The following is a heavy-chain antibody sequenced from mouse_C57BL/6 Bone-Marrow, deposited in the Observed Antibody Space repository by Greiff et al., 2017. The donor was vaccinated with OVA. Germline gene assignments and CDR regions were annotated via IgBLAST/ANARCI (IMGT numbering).Heavy chain of an antibody. CDR1: GYTFTDYY. J-gene: IGHJ2*01. D-gene: IGHD2-3*01. CDR2: INPNNGGT. Sequence: VQLQQSGPELVKPGASVKISCKASGYTFTDYYMNWVKQSHGKSLEWIGDINPNNGGTSYNQKFKGKATLTVDKSSSTAYMELRSLTSEDSAVYYCARFYDGYFFDDWGQGTTLTVSS. V-gene: IGHV1-26*01. CDR3: ARFYDGYFFDD.